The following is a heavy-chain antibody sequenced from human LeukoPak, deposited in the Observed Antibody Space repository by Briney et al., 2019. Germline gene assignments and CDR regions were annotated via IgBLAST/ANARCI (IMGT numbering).Heavy chain of an antibody. CDR1: GFTFSSYG. J-gene: IGHJ4*02. CDR2: MSYDGSSI. CDR3: AKKFPGPGAAGPDY. D-gene: IGHD6-13*01. Sequence: GRSLRLSCAASGFTFSSYGMHWVRQAPGKGLEWVAVMSYDGSSIYYADSVKGRFTISRDNSKNTLYLQMNSLRAEDTAVYYCAKKFPGPGAAGPDYWGQGTLVTVSS. V-gene: IGHV3-30*18.